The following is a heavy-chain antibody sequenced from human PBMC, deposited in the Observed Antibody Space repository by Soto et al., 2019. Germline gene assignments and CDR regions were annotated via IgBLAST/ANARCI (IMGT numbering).Heavy chain of an antibody. CDR2: ISAYNGNT. Sequence: ASVKVSCKASGYTFKNYGISWVRQAPGQGLEWMGWISAYNGNTNYAQKFQGRVTMTTDTSTSTAYMDLRSLRSDDTAVYYCMREAPGDYDSSGYYYDVELDYWGQGPLVTVSS. J-gene: IGHJ4*02. CDR3: MREAPGDYDSSGYYYDVELDY. CDR1: GYTFKNYG. V-gene: IGHV1-18*01. D-gene: IGHD3-22*01.